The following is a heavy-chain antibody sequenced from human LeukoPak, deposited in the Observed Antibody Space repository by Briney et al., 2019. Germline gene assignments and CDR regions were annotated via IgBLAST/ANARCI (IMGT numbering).Heavy chain of an antibody. V-gene: IGHV4-34*01. D-gene: IGHD3-10*01. Sequence: SETLSLTCAAYGGSFSGYYWSWIRQPPGKGLEWIGEINHSGSTNYNPSLKSRITISVDTSKNQFSLKLSSVTAADTAVYYCARLPDYYSRHGAPGWGQGTLVTVSS. CDR2: INHSGST. CDR1: GGSFSGYY. J-gene: IGHJ4*02. CDR3: ARLPDYYSRHGAPG.